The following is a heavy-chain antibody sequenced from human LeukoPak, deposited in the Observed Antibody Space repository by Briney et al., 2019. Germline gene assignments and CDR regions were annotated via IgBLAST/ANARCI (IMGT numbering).Heavy chain of an antibody. J-gene: IGHJ6*02. D-gene: IGHD3-22*01. Sequence: GASVKVSCKASGYTFTSYYMHWVRQAPGQGLEWVGIINPSGGSTSYAQKFQGRVTMTRDTSTSTVYMELSSLRSGDTAVYYCARESIYDSSGYPYYGMDVWGQGTTVTVSS. CDR3: ARESIYDSSGYPYYGMDV. V-gene: IGHV1-46*01. CDR2: INPSGGST. CDR1: GYTFTSYY.